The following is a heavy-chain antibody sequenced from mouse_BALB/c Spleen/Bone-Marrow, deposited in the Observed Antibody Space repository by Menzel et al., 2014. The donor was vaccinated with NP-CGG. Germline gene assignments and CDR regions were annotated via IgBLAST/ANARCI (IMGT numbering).Heavy chain of an antibody. CDR3: ARATYYGNFVDY. Sequence: EVQRVESGPGLVKPSQSLSLTCTVTGYSIPSDYAWNWLRQFPGNKLEWMGYLSYSGSTDYNPSLKSRISITRATSKNQCFRQLNSVTTEDTATYYCARATYYGNFVDYWGQCTTLTVAS. J-gene: IGHJ2*01. CDR1: GYSIPSDYA. D-gene: IGHD2-10*01. V-gene: IGHV3-2*02. CDR2: LSYSGST.